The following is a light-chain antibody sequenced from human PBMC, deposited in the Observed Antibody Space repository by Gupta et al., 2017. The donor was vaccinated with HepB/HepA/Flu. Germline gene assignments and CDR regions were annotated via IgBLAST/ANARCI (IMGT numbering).Light chain of an antibody. J-gene: IGKJ1*01. V-gene: IGKV3-15*01. CDR3: QQYNNWPWT. CDR2: GAS. CDR1: QSVSSN. Sequence: EIVMTQSPATLSVSPGERATLPCWASQSVSSNLAWYQQKPGQAPRLLIYGASTRATGIPARISGSGSGTEFTFTISSLQSEDFAVYYCQQYNNWPWTFGQGTKVEIK.